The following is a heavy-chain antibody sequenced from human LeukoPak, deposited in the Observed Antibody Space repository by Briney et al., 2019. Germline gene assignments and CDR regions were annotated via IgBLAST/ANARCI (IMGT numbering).Heavy chain of an antibody. CDR3: AKEASTAYGSGSQWVDY. Sequence: GGSLRLSCAASGFTFSNYAMSWVRRAPGKGLEWVSAISGSDGYTYYADSVKGRFTVSRDNSKNTLYLHMNSLRAEDTAVYYCAKEASTAYGSGSQWVDYWGQGTLVTVSS. CDR1: GFTFSNYA. J-gene: IGHJ4*02. D-gene: IGHD3-10*01. CDR2: ISGSDGYT. V-gene: IGHV3-23*01.